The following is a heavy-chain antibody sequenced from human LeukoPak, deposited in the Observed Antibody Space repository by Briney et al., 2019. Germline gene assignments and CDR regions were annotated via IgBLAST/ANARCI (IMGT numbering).Heavy chain of an antibody. CDR1: GGTFTSYS. J-gene: IGHJ5*02. Sequence: ASVKVSCKASGGTFTSYSVSWVRQAPGHGLEWMGGIVPIFGTTDYAEKFKGRVTMTTDESTTIVYMELSSLRSEDTAVYYCARVTGYSNWFDPWGQGTLVTVSS. V-gene: IGHV1-69*05. D-gene: IGHD4-11*01. CDR2: IVPIFGTT. CDR3: ARVTGYSNWFDP.